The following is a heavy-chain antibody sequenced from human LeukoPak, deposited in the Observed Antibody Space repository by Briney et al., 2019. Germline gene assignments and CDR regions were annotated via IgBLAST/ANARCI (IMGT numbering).Heavy chain of an antibody. J-gene: IGHJ4*02. CDR2: ISSSSSYI. D-gene: IGHD2-2*01. Sequence: GESLKISCAASGFTFSSYSMNWVRQAPGKGLEWVSSISSSSSYIYYADSVKGRLTISRDNAKNSLYLQMNSLRAEDTAVYYCARGPRQYCSSTSCYLDYWGQGTLVTVSS. CDR1: GFTFSSYS. V-gene: IGHV3-21*01. CDR3: ARGPRQYCSSTSCYLDY.